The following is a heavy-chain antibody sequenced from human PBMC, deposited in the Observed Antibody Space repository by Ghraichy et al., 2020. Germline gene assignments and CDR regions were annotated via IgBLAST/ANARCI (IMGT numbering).Heavy chain of an antibody. CDR1: GGSISSSSYY. V-gene: IGHV4-39*01. D-gene: IGHD3-10*01. CDR3: ARHQISWFRELLPWHAFDI. J-gene: IGHJ3*02. Sequence: SETLSLTCTVSGGSISSSSYYWGWIRQPPGKGLEWIGSIYYSGSTYYNPSLKSRVTISVDTSKNQFSLKLSSVTAADTAVYYCARHQISWFRELLPWHAFDIWGQGTMVTVSS. CDR2: IYYSGST.